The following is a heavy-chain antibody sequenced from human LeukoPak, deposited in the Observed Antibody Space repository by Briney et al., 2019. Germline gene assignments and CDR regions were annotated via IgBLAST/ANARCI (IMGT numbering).Heavy chain of an antibody. CDR2: IYPGDSDT. Sequence: GESLKISCKGSGYSFTSYWIGWVRQMPGKGLEWMGIIYPGDSDTRYSPSFQGQVTISADKSISTAYLQWSSPKASDTAMYYRARLSADDYDFWSGYLNAFDIWGQGTMVTVSS. CDR3: ARLSADDYDFWSGYLNAFDI. V-gene: IGHV5-51*01. CDR1: GYSFTSYW. D-gene: IGHD3-3*01. J-gene: IGHJ3*02.